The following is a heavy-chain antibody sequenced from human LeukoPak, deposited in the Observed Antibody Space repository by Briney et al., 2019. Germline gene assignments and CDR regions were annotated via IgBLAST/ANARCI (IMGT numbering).Heavy chain of an antibody. V-gene: IGHV3-11*04. CDR3: ARVESYYYDSSGYRYNWFDP. J-gene: IGHJ5*02. CDR1: GFTFSDYY. Sequence: PGGSLRLSCAASGFTFSDYYMSWIRQAPGKGLEWVSYISSSGSTIYYADSVKGRFTISRDNAKNSLYLQMNSLRAEDTAVYYCARVESYYYDSSGYRYNWFDPWGQGTLVTVSS. D-gene: IGHD3-22*01. CDR2: ISSSGSTI.